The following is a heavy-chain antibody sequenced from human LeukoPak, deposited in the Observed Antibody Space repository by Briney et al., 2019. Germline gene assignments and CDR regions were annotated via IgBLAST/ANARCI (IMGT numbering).Heavy chain of an antibody. Sequence: PGGSLRLSCAASGFTFSSYSMNWVRQAPGKGLEWVSYISSSSSTIYYADSVKGRFTISRDNAKNSLYLQMNSLRAEDTALYYCARRSGGSRGYYYYYMDVWGKGTTVTVSS. CDR3: ARRSGGSRGYYYYYMDV. CDR1: GFTFSSYS. J-gene: IGHJ6*03. D-gene: IGHD6-19*01. V-gene: IGHV3-48*04. CDR2: ISSSSSTI.